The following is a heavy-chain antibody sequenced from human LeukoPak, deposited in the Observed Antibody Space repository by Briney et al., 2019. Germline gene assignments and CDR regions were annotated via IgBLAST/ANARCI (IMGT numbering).Heavy chain of an antibody. V-gene: IGHV3-74*03. Sequence: GGSLRLSCAASGFTFSSHWMHWVRQAPGKGLVWVSRIESDGSTKMYADSVRGRFTISRDNAKDTLYLQMNSLRAEDTAVYYCAREHRGAGATVDYWGQGILVTVYS. J-gene: IGHJ4*02. D-gene: IGHD1-26*01. CDR2: IESDGSTK. CDR1: GFTFSSHW. CDR3: AREHRGAGATVDY.